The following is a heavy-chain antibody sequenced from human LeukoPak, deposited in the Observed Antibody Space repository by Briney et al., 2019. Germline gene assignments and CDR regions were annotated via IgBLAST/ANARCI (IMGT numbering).Heavy chain of an antibody. J-gene: IGHJ4*02. CDR2: IIPILGIA. V-gene: IGHV1-69*04. CDR1: GDTFSSYA. D-gene: IGHD1-20*01. CDR3: ARGNWNDQPVDY. Sequence: ATVKVSCKASGDTFSSYAISWVRQAPGQGLEWMRRIIPILGIANYAQKFQGRVTITADKPTSTAYMELSSLRSEDTAVYYCARGNWNDQPVDYWGQGTLVTVSS.